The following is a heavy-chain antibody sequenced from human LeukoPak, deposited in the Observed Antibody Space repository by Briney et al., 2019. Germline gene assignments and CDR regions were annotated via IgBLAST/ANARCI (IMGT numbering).Heavy chain of an antibody. V-gene: IGHV3-23*01. CDR3: AKVRETRYSSSWYYFDY. CDR2: ISGSGGST. CDR1: GFTFSSYA. D-gene: IGHD6-13*01. Sequence: GGSLRLSCAASGFTFSSYAMSWVRQAPGKELEWVSAISGSGGSTYYADSVKGRFTISRDNSKNTLYLQMNSLRAEDTAVYYCAKVRETRYSSSWYYFDYWGQGTLVTVSS. J-gene: IGHJ4*02.